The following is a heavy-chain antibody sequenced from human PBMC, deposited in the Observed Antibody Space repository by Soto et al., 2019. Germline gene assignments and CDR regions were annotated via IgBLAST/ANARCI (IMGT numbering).Heavy chain of an antibody. CDR3: ARESSNAFDM. V-gene: IGHV3-7*01. CDR2: IKPDGSDK. CDR1: GFSFYNYW. Sequence: EVQLVESGGGLVQPGESLRLSCAASGFSFYNYWMNWVRQAPGKGPEWVANIKPDGSDKNYVDSVKGRFTISRDNAKNALFLQMNSLRAEDTAVYYCARESSNAFDMWGQGTMVTVSS. D-gene: IGHD6-6*01. J-gene: IGHJ3*02.